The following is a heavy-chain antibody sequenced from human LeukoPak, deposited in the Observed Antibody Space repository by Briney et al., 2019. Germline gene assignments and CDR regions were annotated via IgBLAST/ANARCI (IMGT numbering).Heavy chain of an antibody. CDR3: ARHLKKYYYYGMDV. Sequence: PSETLSLTCTVSGASISSDYWSWIRQAPGKGLGWIGDIYYSGATNYNFSLQSRVTISVDTSKNQFSLNLISVTAADTAVYYCARHLKKYYYYGMDVWGQGTTVTVSS. J-gene: IGHJ6*02. V-gene: IGHV4-59*08. CDR2: IYYSGAT. CDR1: GASISSDY.